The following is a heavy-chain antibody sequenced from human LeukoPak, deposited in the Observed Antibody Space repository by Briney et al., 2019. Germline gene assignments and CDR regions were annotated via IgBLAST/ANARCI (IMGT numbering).Heavy chain of an antibody. J-gene: IGHJ5*01. Sequence: SETLSLTCNVSGGSVSSHYWSWIRQSPGRGLEWIGYIHYSGSTNYNPSLKSRVTMSVDTSKSQFSLNLRSVSAADTAVYYCARGYSSGWFVYWGQGTLVTVSS. CDR1: GGSVSSHY. CDR3: ARGYSSGWFVY. D-gene: IGHD6-19*01. CDR2: IHYSGST. V-gene: IGHV4-59*02.